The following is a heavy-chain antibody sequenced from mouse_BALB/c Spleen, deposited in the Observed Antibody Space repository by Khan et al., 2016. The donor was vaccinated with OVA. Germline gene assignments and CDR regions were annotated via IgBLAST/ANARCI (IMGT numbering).Heavy chain of an antibody. CDR3: ARENYYGSSSWFIY. CDR2: INTNTGEP. V-gene: IGHV9-3*02. D-gene: IGHD1-1*01. J-gene: IGHJ3*01. Sequence: QIQLVQSGPELKKPGETVKISCKASGYTFTNYGMNWVKQAPGKGLKWMGWINTNTGEPTSAEEFKGRFAFSLETSASTAYLQINNLKNEDTATCFCARENYYGSSSWFIYWGQGTLVTVSA. CDR1: GYTFTNYG.